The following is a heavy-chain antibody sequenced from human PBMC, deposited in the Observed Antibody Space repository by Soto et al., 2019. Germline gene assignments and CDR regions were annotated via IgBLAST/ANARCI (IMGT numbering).Heavy chain of an antibody. CDR1: GFTFSNAW. Sequence: EVQLVESGGGLVKPGGSLRLSCAASGFTFSNAWMSWVRQAPGKGREWVGRIKSKTDVGTTDYAAPVKGRFTISRDDSHTTLYLQMNSLKNEDKAVYYITTDRGRLNRFDPWGQGTLGTVSS. V-gene: IGHV3-15*01. CDR2: IKSKTDVGTT. CDR3: TTDRGRLNRFDP. J-gene: IGHJ5*02. D-gene: IGHD3-10*01.